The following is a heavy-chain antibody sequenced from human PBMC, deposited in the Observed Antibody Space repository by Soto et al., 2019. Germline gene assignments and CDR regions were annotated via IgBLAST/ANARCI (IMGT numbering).Heavy chain of an antibody. D-gene: IGHD2-8*01. V-gene: IGHV1-46*01. CDR3: ARTNVRRNWFDP. Sequence: ASVKVSCKASGYTFTSYYMHWVRQAPGQGLEWMGIINPSGGSTSYAQKYQGRVTMTRDTSTSTVYMELSSLRSEDTAVYYCARTNVRRNWFDPWGQGTLVTVSS. CDR1: GYTFTSYY. CDR2: INPSGGST. J-gene: IGHJ5*02.